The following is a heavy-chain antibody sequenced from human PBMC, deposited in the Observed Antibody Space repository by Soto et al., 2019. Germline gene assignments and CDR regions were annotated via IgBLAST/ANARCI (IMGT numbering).Heavy chain of an antibody. D-gene: IGHD6-13*01. CDR1: GGSFSGYY. J-gene: IGHJ4*02. CDR2: INHSGST. Sequence: SETLSLTCAVYGGSFSGYYWSWIRQPPGKGLEWIGEINHSGSTNYNPSLKSRVTISVDTSKNQFSLKLSSVTAADTAVYYCARGWRQQLVDYFDYWGQGTLVTVSS. CDR3: ARGWRQQLVDYFDY. V-gene: IGHV4-34*01.